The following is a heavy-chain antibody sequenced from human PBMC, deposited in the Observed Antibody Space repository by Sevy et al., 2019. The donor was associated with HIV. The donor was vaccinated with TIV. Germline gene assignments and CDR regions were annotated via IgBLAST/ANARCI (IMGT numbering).Heavy chain of an antibody. J-gene: IGHJ5*02. Sequence: GGSLRLSCAASGFTFDDYTMHWVRQAPGKGLEWVSLISWDGGSTYYADSVKGRFTISRDNGKNSLYLQMNSLGTEDTALYYCAKDGAPRYSSSSGGWFDPWGQGTLVTVSS. D-gene: IGHD6-6*01. CDR1: GFTFDDYT. CDR3: AKDGAPRYSSSSGGWFDP. CDR2: ISWDGGST. V-gene: IGHV3-43*01.